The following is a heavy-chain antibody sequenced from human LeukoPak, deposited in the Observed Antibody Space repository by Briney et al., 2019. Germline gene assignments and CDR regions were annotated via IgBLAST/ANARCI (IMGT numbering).Heavy chain of an antibody. D-gene: IGHD3-22*01. CDR3: ARGHTLYYESTAYYYFDY. Sequence: ASVKVSCKASGYTFTSYGINWVRLIPGQGLEWMGWISAYDGNRNYAQKVLGRVTMATDTSTSTAYMELRSLRSDDTAVYYCARGHTLYYESTAYYYFDYWGQGTLVTVSS. CDR2: ISAYDGNR. V-gene: IGHV1-18*01. J-gene: IGHJ4*02. CDR1: GYTFTSYG.